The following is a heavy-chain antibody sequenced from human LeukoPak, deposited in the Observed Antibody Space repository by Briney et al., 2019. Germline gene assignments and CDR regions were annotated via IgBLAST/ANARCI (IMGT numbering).Heavy chain of an antibody. J-gene: IGHJ6*03. CDR1: GGSISSSSYY. CDR3: ARCHYDMLTGYYLYYYNYMDV. V-gene: IGHV4-39*01. Sequence: SETLSLTCTVSGGSISSSSYYWGWIRQPPGKGLEGIVSIYYSGSTYYNPSLKSRVTISVDTSKNQLSLKLSSVTAAATAVYYGARCHYDMLTGYYLYYYNYMDVWGKGTTVTISS. CDR2: IYYSGST. D-gene: IGHD3-9*01.